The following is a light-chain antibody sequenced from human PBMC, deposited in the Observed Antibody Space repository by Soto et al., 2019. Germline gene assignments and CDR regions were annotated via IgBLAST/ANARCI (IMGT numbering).Light chain of an antibody. Sequence: SYELTQPPSVSVAPGKTARITCGGNNIGSKSVHWYQQKPGQAPVVVMYYDSDQPSGIPERFSGAKSGNTATLTISRVEAGDEADYYCQVWDKSSDHAVFGGGTQLTVL. J-gene: IGLJ7*01. CDR2: YDS. CDR1: NIGSKS. V-gene: IGLV3-21*04. CDR3: QVWDKSSDHAV.